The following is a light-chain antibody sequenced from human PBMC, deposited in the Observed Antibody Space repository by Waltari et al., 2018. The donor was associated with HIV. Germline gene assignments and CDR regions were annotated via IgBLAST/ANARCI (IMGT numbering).Light chain of an antibody. CDR1: SSNIGSSS. CDR2: NNN. CDR3: AAWDDRLKGVV. J-gene: IGLJ2*01. V-gene: IGLV1-44*01. Sequence: QPVMTQPPPASGTPGQRVTISCPGGSSNIGSSSGNWYHQVPGTAPKLLIYNNNQLPSGVPDRFSGSKSGSSASLAISRLQSEDEADYYCAAWDDRLKGVVFGGGTKLTVL.